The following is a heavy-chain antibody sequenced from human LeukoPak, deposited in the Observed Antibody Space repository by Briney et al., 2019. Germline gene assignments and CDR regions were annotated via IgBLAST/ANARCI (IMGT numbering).Heavy chain of an antibody. CDR1: GYTFTGYY. Sequence: ASVKVSCKASGYTFTGYYMHWVRQAPGQGLEWMGWINPNSGGTNYAQKFQGRVTMTRDTSISTAYMELSRLRSDDTAVYYCARSGVVGYSGYVWGYYYMDVWGKGTTVTISS. D-gene: IGHD5-12*01. J-gene: IGHJ6*03. CDR3: ARSGVVGYSGYVWGYYYMDV. CDR2: INPNSGGT. V-gene: IGHV1-2*02.